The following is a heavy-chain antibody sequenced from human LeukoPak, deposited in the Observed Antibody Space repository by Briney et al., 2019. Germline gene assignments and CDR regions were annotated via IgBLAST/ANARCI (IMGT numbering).Heavy chain of an antibody. J-gene: IGHJ6*02. CDR2: IYYSGST. V-gene: IGHV4-39*01. D-gene: IGHD4-17*01. CDR3: ARRSVSVTPWGYYYYGMDV. Sequence: SETLSLTCTVSGGSISSSSYYWGWIRQPPGKGLEWIGSIYYSGSTYYNPSLKSRVTISVDTSKNQFSLKLSSVTAADTAVYYCARRSVSVTPWGYYYYGMDVWGQGTTVTVSS. CDR1: GGSISSSSYY.